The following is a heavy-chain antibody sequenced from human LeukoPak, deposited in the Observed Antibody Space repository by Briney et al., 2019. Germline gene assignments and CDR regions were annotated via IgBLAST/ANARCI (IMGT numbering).Heavy chain of an antibody. CDR2: ISAYNGNT. D-gene: IGHD2-2*01. J-gene: IGHJ4*02. CDR3: ATYPEDCSITSCYVGGRYFDY. V-gene: IGHV1-18*01. Sequence: GASVKVSCKASGYTFTRYGISWVRHAPGQGLEWMGWISAYNGNTNYAQKLQGRVTMTTDTSTSTAYMELRSLRSDDAAVYYCATYPEDCSITSCYVGGRYFDYWGQGTLVTVSS. CDR1: GYTFTRYG.